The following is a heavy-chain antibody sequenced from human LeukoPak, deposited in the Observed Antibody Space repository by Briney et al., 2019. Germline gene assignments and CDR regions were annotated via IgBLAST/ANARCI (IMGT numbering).Heavy chain of an antibody. Sequence: SETLSLTCTVSGGSISSSSHYWGWIRQPPGKGLEWIGSIYYSGSTYYNPSLKSRVTISVDTSKNQFSLRLSSVTAADTAVYYCARHFQLDARDAFDIWGQGTMVTVSS. J-gene: IGHJ3*02. D-gene: IGHD5-18*01. CDR3: ARHFQLDARDAFDI. V-gene: IGHV4-39*01. CDR1: GGSISSSSHY. CDR2: IYYSGST.